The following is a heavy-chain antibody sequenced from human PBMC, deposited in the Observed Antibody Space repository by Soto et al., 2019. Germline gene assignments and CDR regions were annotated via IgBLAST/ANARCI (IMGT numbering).Heavy chain of an antibody. Sequence: QVELQESGPRLVKSSGTLSLTCEVSSGSISTGNWWSWVRQPPGKGLEWIVEIYYTGATNYNPSLKSRVTMTRDKSKDQFSLILTSATAADTAVYYCARVFSSGSGWMYYFDFWGQGILVSVSS. V-gene: IGHV4-4*02. D-gene: IGHD6-25*01. J-gene: IGHJ4*02. CDR2: IYYTGAT. CDR3: ARVFSSGSGWMYYFDF. CDR1: SGSISTGNW.